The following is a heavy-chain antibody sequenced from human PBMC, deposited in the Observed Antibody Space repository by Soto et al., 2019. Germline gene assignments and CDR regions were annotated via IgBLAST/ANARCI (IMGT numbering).Heavy chain of an antibody. J-gene: IGHJ6*02. D-gene: IGHD2-21*02. Sequence: QVQLVQSGAEVKKPGSSVKVSCKASGGTFSSYTISWVRQAPGQGLEWMGRIIPILGIANYAQKFQGRVTITADKSTSTAYMELSSLRSEDTAVYYCARVDTAHYYYYGMDVWGQGTTVTVSS. CDR1: GGTFSSYT. CDR3: ARVDTAHYYYYGMDV. CDR2: IIPILGIA. V-gene: IGHV1-69*02.